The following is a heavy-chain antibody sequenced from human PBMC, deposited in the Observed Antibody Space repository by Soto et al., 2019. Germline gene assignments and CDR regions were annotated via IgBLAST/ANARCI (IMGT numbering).Heavy chain of an antibody. CDR3: ARDRVESGYPEYFQH. D-gene: IGHD3-22*01. V-gene: IGHV3-11*01. CDR2: TSSSGSTI. CDR1: GFTFSDYD. J-gene: IGHJ1*01. Sequence: GSLRLSCAASGFTFSDYDMSWIRQAPGKGLEWVSYTSSSGSTIYYADSVKGRFTMSRDNAKNSMYLHMDSLRVEDTAVYYCARDRVESGYPEYFQHWGQGTLVTVSS.